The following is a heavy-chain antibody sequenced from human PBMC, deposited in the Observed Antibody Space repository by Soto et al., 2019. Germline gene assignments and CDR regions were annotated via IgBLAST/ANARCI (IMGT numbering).Heavy chain of an antibody. J-gene: IGHJ5*02. CDR1: GYTFTSYA. Sequence: ASVKVSCTASGYTFTSYAMHWVRQAPGQRLEWMGWINAGNGNTKYSQKFQGRVTITRDTSASTAYMELSSLRSEDTAVYYCARGPDVGYCSSTSCYWFDPWGQGTLVTVSS. CDR2: INAGNGNT. V-gene: IGHV1-3*01. D-gene: IGHD2-2*01. CDR3: ARGPDVGYCSSTSCYWFDP.